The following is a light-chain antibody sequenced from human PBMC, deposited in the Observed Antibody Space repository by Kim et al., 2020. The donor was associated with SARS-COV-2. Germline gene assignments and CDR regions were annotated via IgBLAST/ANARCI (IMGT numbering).Light chain of an antibody. CDR3: QQYHNLPPLT. CDR1: QDISSN. CDR2: DAS. J-gene: IGKJ4*01. Sequence: DIQMTQSPSSLSASVGDRVTITCQASQDISSNVNWYQHKPGKPPKLLIYDASNLETGVPSRFSGSGSETDFTFTISSLQPEDFATYYCQQYHNLPPLTFGGGTKLEI. V-gene: IGKV1-33*01.